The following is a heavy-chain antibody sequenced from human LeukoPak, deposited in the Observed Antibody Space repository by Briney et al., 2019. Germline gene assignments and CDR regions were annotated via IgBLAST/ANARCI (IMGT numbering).Heavy chain of an antibody. J-gene: IGHJ4*02. V-gene: IGHV4-39*01. CDR2: IYYSGST. CDR3: ARQTDILTGRNFDY. CDR1: GGSISSSSYY. Sequence: SETLSLTCTVSGGSISSSSYYWGWIRQPPGKGLEWIGSIYYSGSTYYNPSLKSRVTISVDTSKNQFSLKLSSVTAADTAVYYCARQTDILTGRNFDYWGQGTLVTVSS. D-gene: IGHD3-9*01.